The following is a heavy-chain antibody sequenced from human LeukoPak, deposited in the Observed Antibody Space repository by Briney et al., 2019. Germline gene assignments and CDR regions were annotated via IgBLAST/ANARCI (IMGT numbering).Heavy chain of an antibody. CDR1: GFTFSSYS. V-gene: IGHV3-48*01. CDR2: ISSSSSTI. D-gene: IGHD4-17*01. Sequence: GGSLGLSCAASGFTFSSYSMNWVRQAPGTGLEWVSYISSSSSTIYYADSVKGRFTISRDNAKNSLYLQMNSLRAEDTAVYYCARERRTVTTDYWGQGTLVTVSS. CDR3: ARERRTVTTDY. J-gene: IGHJ4*02.